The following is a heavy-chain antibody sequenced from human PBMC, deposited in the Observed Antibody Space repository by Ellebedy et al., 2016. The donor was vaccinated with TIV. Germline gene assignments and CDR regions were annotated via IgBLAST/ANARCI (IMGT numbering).Heavy chain of an antibody. CDR2: INYSGST. J-gene: IGHJ6*02. D-gene: IGHD1-26*01. CDR1: GGSISSYY. CDR3: ARQRELLYNYYYGMDV. V-gene: IGHV4-59*08. Sequence: MPSETLSLTCTVSGGSISSYYWSWIRQPPGKGLEWIGYINYSGSTNYNPSLKSRVTISVDTSKNQFSLKLSSVTAADTAVYYCARQRELLYNYYYGMDVWGQGTTVTVSS.